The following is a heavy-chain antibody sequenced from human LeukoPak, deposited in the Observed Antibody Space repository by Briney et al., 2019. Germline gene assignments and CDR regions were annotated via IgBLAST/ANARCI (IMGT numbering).Heavy chain of an antibody. J-gene: IGHJ4*02. V-gene: IGHV4-59*01. Sequence: SLTXXXXGGSXXXYYWSWIRQPPGKGLEGIGYIYYSGTTNYNPSLKSRVTISVDTSNNHFSLKLNSVTAADTAVYYCARGVYIAAAQYGYCGQGTLVTVSS. CDR3: ARGVYIAAAQYGY. CDR2: IYYSGTT. CDR1: GGSXXXYY. D-gene: IGHD6-13*01.